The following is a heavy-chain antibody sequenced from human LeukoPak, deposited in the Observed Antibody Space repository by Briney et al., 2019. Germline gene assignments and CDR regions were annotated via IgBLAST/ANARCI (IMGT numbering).Heavy chain of an antibody. D-gene: IGHD3-10*02. Sequence: GGSLRLSCATSGFNFDRYTIHWVRQAPGKGLEWVSLAGWAGGTTFYSGSVRGRFTISRDSGRKSVYLQMNSLTTDDTAFYFCAKELDTMFFDYWGQGSLVTVSS. J-gene: IGHJ4*02. CDR1: GFNFDRYT. CDR3: AKELDTMFFDY. V-gene: IGHV3-43*01. CDR2: AGWAGGTT.